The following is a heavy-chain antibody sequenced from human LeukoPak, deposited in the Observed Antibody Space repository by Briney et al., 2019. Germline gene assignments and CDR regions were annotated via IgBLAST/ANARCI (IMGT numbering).Heavy chain of an antibody. J-gene: IGHJ5*02. CDR3: ARWRLGAYNWFDP. Sequence: ASVKVSCKASGYTFTGYYMHWVRQAPGQGRVWMGRINPNGGGTNYAQKFQGRVTMTRDTSISTAYMELSRLRSDDTAVYYCARWRLGAYNWFDPWGQGTLVTVSS. CDR2: INPNGGGT. V-gene: IGHV1-2*06. D-gene: IGHD3-3*01. CDR1: GYTFTGYY.